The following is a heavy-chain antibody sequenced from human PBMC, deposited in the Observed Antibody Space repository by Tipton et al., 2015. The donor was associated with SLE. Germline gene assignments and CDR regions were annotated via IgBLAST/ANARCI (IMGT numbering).Heavy chain of an antibody. J-gene: IGHJ4*02. V-gene: IGHV1-8*03. D-gene: IGHD6-19*01. CDR2: MNPNSGNT. CDR3: ARGRSSHVY. CDR1: GYTLTELS. Sequence: QSGAEVKKPGASVKGSCKVSGYTLTELSMHWVRQATGQGLEWMGWMNPNSGNTGYAQKFQGRVTITRNTSISTAYMELSSLRSDDTAVYYCARGRSSHVYWGQGTLVTVSS.